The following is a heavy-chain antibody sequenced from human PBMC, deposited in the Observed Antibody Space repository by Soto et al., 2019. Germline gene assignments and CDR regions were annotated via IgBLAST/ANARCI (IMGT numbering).Heavy chain of an antibody. J-gene: IGHJ4*02. CDR1: GFTFDDYA. V-gene: IGHV3-9*01. D-gene: IGHD2-21*02. CDR3: AKDISRYCGGDCPMGY. Sequence: EVQLVESGGGLVQPGRSLRLSCAASGFTFDDYAMHWVRQAPGKGLEWVSGISWNSGSIGYADSVKGRFTISRDNAKNSLYPQMNSLRAEDKGLYYCAKDISRYCGGDCPMGYWGQGTLVTVSS. CDR2: ISWNSGSI.